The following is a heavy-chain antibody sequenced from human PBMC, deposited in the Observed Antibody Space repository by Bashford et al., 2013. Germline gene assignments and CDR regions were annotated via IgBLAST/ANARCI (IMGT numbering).Heavy chain of an antibody. J-gene: IGHJ6*02. D-gene: IGHD1-14*01. V-gene: IGHV3-15*04. CDR2: WNKAYSSTT. Sequence: VRQASREGAGVGWPYWNKAYSSTTEYAAPVKGRFTISRDDSKNTLFLQMNSLKIEDTAVYYCSWNHDYYDRLDVWGQGTTVTVSS. CDR3: SWNHDYYDRLDV.